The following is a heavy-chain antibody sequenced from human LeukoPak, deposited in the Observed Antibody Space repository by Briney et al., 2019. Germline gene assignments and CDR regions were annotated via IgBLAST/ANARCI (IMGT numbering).Heavy chain of an antibody. CDR1: GFTFSSYG. CDR3: ARDIPGPRNYYGMDV. J-gene: IGHJ6*02. Sequence: PGRALRLSCSASGFTFSSYGMHSVRQAPGKGLGRVAVIWYDGSNKYYADAVNGRVTISRDNSKSPMYLQMASLRVEDRAVYYCARDIPGPRNYYGMDVWGQGTTVSVSS. D-gene: IGHD1-14*01. CDR2: IWYDGSNK. V-gene: IGHV3-33*01.